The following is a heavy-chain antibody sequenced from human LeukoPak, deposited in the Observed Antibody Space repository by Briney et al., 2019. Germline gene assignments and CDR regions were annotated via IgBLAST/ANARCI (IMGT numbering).Heavy chain of an antibody. CDR1: GGTFSSYA. CDR2: IIPIFGTA. D-gene: IGHD4-23*01. Sequence: AASVKVSCKASGGTFSSYAISWVRQAPGQGLEWMGGIIPIFGTANYAQKFQGRVTITADKSTSTAYMELSSLRSEDTAVYYCARDLGTTVVTLSDYWGQGTLVTVSS. V-gene: IGHV1-69*06. J-gene: IGHJ4*02. CDR3: ARDLGTTVVTLSDY.